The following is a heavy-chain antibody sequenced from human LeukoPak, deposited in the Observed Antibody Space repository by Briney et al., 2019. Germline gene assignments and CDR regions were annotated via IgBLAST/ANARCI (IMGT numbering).Heavy chain of an antibody. CDR2: ITGSGPTT. CDR3: AKAPDSVWGRYRNNYFDP. V-gene: IGHV3-23*01. Sequence: GGSLRLSCVASGFTFSNHAMTWVRQAPGKGLEWVSAITGSGPTTFYADSVKGRFTISRDNSNKLLALQMTSLRVEDTAVYYCAKAPDSVWGRYRNNYFDPWGQGVLVSVS. D-gene: IGHD3-16*02. J-gene: IGHJ5*02. CDR1: GFTFSNHA.